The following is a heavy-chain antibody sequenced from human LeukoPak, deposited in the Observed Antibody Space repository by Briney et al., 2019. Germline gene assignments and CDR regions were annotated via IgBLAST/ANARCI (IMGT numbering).Heavy chain of an antibody. J-gene: IGHJ6*02. CDR3: ARDNGDYYGMDV. CDR1: GGSISSGGYS. V-gene: IGHV4-30-2*01. Sequence: SQTLSLTCAVSGGSISSGGYSWSWIRQPPGKGLEWIGYIYHSGSTYYNPSLKSRVTISVDRSKNQFSLKLSPVTAADTAVYYCARDNGDYYGMDVWGQGTTVTVSS. D-gene: IGHD4-17*01. CDR2: IYHSGST.